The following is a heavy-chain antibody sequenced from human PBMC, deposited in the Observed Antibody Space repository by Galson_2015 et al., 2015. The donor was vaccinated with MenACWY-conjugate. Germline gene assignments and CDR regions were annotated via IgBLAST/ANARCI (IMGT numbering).Heavy chain of an antibody. J-gene: IGHJ5*02. CDR3: ARRGQWLATAEDNWFDP. V-gene: IGHV3-74*01. Sequence: ALRLCCAASGFTFSSYWMHWVRQGPGKGLVWVSRINSDGSSTNYADSMKGRFTISRDNAKNTLYLQMNSLRAEDTAVYYCARRGQWLATAEDNWFDPWGQGTLVTVSS. CDR2: INSDGSST. D-gene: IGHD6-13*01. CDR1: GFTFSSYW.